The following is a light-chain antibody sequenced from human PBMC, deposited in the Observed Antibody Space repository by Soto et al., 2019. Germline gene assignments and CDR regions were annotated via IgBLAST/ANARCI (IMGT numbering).Light chain of an antibody. J-gene: IGKJ1*01. V-gene: IGKV3-20*01. CDR1: QSVSSSY. CDR2: GAS. Sequence: EIVLTQSPGTLSLSPGERATLSCRVSQSVSSSYLAWYQQKPGQAPRLLIYGASSRATGIPDRFSGSGSGTDFTLTISRLEPEDFAVYYCQQYGSSSWTFGQGTKVELK. CDR3: QQYGSSSWT.